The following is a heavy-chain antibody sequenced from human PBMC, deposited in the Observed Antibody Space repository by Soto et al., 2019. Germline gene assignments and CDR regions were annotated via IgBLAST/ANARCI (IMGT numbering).Heavy chain of an antibody. V-gene: IGHV3-23*01. D-gene: IGHD1-7*01. CDR3: AKDRNYPRDQFHN. J-gene: IGHJ4*02. CDR1: GFTFNNYA. CDR2: ISANGQGI. Sequence: GGSLRLSCAAYGFTFNNYAMSWVRQAPGKGLEWVSAISANGQGIYYADSVKGRFIISRDSSKNTVFLHMDSLTAEDTAVYYCAKDRNYPRDQFHNWGQGTLVTVSS.